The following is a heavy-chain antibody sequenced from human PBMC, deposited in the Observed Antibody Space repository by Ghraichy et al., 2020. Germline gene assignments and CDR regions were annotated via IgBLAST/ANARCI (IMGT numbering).Heavy chain of an antibody. CDR1: GGTFSSYA. Sequence: SVKVSCKASGGTFSSYAISWVRQAPGQGLEWMGRIIPILGIANYAQKFQGRVTITADKSTSTAYMELSSLRSEDTAVYYCARGGGSGWYDYWGQGTLVTVSS. V-gene: IGHV1-69*04. J-gene: IGHJ4*02. CDR2: IIPILGIA. D-gene: IGHD6-19*01. CDR3: ARGGGSGWYDY.